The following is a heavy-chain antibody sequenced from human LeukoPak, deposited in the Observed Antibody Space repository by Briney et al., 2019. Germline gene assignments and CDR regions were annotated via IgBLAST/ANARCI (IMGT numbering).Heavy chain of an antibody. Sequence: GGSLRLSCAASGFTFSSYAMSWVRQAPGKGLEWVSSISSSSSYIYYADSVKGRFTISRDNAKNSLYLQMNSLRAEDTAVYYYARDARPMVRGVSNWFDPWGQGTLVTVSS. J-gene: IGHJ5*02. CDR3: ARDARPMVRGVSNWFDP. D-gene: IGHD3-10*01. CDR1: GFTFSSYA. CDR2: ISSSSSYI. V-gene: IGHV3-21*01.